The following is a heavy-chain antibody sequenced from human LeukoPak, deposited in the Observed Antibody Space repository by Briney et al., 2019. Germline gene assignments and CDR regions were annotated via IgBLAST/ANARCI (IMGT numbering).Heavy chain of an antibody. CDR1: GFTFSSYA. CDR2: ISGPAGSW. Sequence: GGSLRLSCAASGFTFSSYAMSWVRQAPGKGLEWVSAISGPAGSWDYADSVKGRFTISRDNSKNTLFLQMNSMRAEDTAIYYCAKKVGLVSAPLYYFDVWGQGTLVTVSS. V-gene: IGHV3-23*01. D-gene: IGHD5/OR15-5a*01. CDR3: AKKVGLVSAPLYYFDV. J-gene: IGHJ4*02.